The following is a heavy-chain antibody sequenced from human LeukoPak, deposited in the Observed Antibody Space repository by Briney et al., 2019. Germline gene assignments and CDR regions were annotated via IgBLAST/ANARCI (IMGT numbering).Heavy chain of an antibody. Sequence: GGSLRLSCAASGFTFRSYWMHWVRQAPGKGLVWVSRINGDGSSTNYADSVKGRFTISRDSAKNTLYLQMNSLRAEDTAVYYCASHPGYYDTSGYYYAYWGPGTLVTVSS. J-gene: IGHJ4*02. V-gene: IGHV3-74*01. D-gene: IGHD3-22*01. CDR3: ASHPGYYDTSGYYYAY. CDR2: INGDGSST. CDR1: GFTFRSYW.